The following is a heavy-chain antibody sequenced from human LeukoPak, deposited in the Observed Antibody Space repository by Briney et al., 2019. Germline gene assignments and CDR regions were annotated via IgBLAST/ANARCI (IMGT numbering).Heavy chain of an antibody. J-gene: IGHJ4*02. CDR2: INHSGST. CDR1: GGSISSTSYY. CDR3: ARGPMVRGVIYAY. Sequence: SETLSLTCTVSGGSISSTSYYWGWIRQPPGKGLEWIGEINHSGSTNYNPSLKSRVTISVDTSKNQFSLKLSSVTAADTAVYYCARGPMVRGVIYAYWGQGTLVTVSS. V-gene: IGHV4-39*07. D-gene: IGHD3-10*01.